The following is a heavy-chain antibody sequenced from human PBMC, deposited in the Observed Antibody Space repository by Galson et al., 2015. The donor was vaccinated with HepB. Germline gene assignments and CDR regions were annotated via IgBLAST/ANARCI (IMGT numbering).Heavy chain of an antibody. J-gene: IGHJ4*02. CDR1: GFTFSSYS. D-gene: IGHD3-22*01. V-gene: IGHV3-48*02. CDR3: ARDYPYYYYDSSGPIDGLDY. Sequence: SLRLSCAASGFTFSSYSMNWVRQAPGKGLEWVSYISSSSTIYYADSVKGRFTISRDNAKNSLYLQMNSLRDEDTAVYYCARDYPYYYYDSSGPIDGLDYWGQGALVTVSS. CDR2: ISSSSTI.